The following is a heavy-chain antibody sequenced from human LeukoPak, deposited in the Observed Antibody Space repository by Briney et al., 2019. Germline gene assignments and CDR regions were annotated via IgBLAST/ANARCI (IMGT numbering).Heavy chain of an antibody. J-gene: IGHJ4*02. CDR2: IYYSGNT. Sequence: SETLSLTCSVSGDSISSSSYYWGWIRQPPGKGLEWIGSIYYSGNTYYNPSLKSRVTISVDTSRNQFSLKLSSVTAADTAVYYCARGPRGVRGVIDYWGQGTLVTVSS. D-gene: IGHD3-10*01. CDR3: ARGPRGVRGVIDY. V-gene: IGHV4-39*01. CDR1: GDSISSSSYY.